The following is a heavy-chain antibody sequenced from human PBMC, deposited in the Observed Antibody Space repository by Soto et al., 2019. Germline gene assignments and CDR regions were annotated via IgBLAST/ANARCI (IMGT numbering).Heavy chain of an antibody. CDR2: SYGST. CDR1: GASVSSYY. J-gene: IGHJ3*01. CDR3: ASWPA. V-gene: IGHV4-59*02. Sequence: QMQLQESGPGLVQPSETLSLTCTVSGASVSSYYWSWIRQPPGKGLEWIGYSYGSTNYNPSLKRRVTLSVDTSKNQVSLKLSAVTAADTDVYDCASWPAWGQGTMVIVSS.